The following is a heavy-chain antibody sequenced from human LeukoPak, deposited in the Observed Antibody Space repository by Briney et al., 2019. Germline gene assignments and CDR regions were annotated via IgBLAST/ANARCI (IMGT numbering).Heavy chain of an antibody. CDR1: GFTFSSFG. CDR2: IWYDASNK. Sequence: GGSLRLSCAASGFTFSSFGMHWVRQAPGKGLEWVAVIWYDASNKYYADSVKGRFTISRDNSKNTLYLQMNSLRDDDTAVYYCVRGVGVSRFNYLDPWGRGTLVTVSS. CDR3: VRGVGVSRFNYLDP. V-gene: IGHV3-33*01. J-gene: IGHJ5*02. D-gene: IGHD1-7*01.